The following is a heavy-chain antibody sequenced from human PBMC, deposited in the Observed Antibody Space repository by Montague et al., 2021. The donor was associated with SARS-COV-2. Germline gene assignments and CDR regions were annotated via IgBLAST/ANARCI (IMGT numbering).Heavy chain of an antibody. Sequence: SLRLSCAASGFTFSSYGMHWVRQAPGKGLEWVAVIWYDGSNKYYADSVKGRFTISRDNSKNTLYLQMNSLRAEDTAVYYCARDLRRITIFGEVLNYYYGMDVWGQGTTVTVSS. CDR2: IWYDGSNK. J-gene: IGHJ6*02. CDR3: ARDLRRITIFGEVLNYYYGMDV. D-gene: IGHD3-3*01. CDR1: GFTFSSYG. V-gene: IGHV3-33*01.